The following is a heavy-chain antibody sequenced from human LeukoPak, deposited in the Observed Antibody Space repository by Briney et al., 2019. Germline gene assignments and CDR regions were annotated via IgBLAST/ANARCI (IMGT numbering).Heavy chain of an antibody. V-gene: IGHV4-30-4*08. CDR2: IYYSGST. CDR1: GGSISSGDYY. J-gene: IGHJ4*02. D-gene: IGHD3-22*01. Sequence: KPSETLSLTCTVSGGSISSGDYYWSWIRQPPGKGLEWIGYIYYSGSTYYNPSLKSRVTISVDTSKNQFSLKLSSVTAADTAVYYCASQYYYDSSGYYFWGQGTLVTVSS. CDR3: ASQYYYDSSGYYF.